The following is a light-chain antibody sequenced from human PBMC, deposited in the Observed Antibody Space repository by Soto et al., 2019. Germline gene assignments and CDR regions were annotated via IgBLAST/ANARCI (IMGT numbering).Light chain of an antibody. CDR2: NIS. V-gene: IGLV2-14*01. J-gene: IGLJ2*01. Sequence: QSVLTQPASVSGSPGQSITISCTGSRSDVGGYNYVSGYQQHPGKAPILMIYNISKPPSGVSNRFDGSKASNTASLTISGLQAEDEADYSCSSYKSSSTLVVFGGGTKLTVL. CDR1: RSDVGGYNY. CDR3: SSYKSSSTLVV.